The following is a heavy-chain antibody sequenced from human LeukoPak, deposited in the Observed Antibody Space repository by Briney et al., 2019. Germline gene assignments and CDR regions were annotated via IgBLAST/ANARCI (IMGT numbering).Heavy chain of an antibody. CDR3: AREEGRDSGWFDY. CDR1: GGSISSSSYY. V-gene: IGHV4-39*07. Sequence: SETLSLTCTVSGGSISSSSYYWGWIRQPPGKGLEWIGSIYYSGSTYYNPSLKSRVTISVDTSKNQFSLKLSSVTAADTAVYYCAREEGRDSGWFDYWGQGTLVTVSS. CDR2: IYYSGST. D-gene: IGHD6-19*01. J-gene: IGHJ4*02.